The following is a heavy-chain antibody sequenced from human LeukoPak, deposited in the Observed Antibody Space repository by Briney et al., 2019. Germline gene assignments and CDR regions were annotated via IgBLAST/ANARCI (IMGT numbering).Heavy chain of an antibody. CDR1: GFTSSSYA. D-gene: IGHD3-10*01. CDR2: ISGSGGNT. J-gene: IGHJ4*02. Sequence: GGSLRLSCAASGFTSSSYAMSWVRQAPGKGLEWVSAISGSGGNTYYADSVKGRFTISRDNAKNSLYLQMNSLRDEDTALYYCARVYLGSGPLGYWAPGTLVTVSS. V-gene: IGHV3-23*01. CDR3: ARVYLGSGPLGY.